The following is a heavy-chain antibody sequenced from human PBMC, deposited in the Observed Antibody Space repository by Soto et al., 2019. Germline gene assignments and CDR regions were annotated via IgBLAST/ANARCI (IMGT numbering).Heavy chain of an antibody. V-gene: IGHV3-9*01. J-gene: IGHJ4*02. CDR3: AKEEIAAAGTRPFDY. Sequence: PGGSLRLSCAASGFTFDDYAMHWVRQAPGKGLEWVSGISWNSGSIGYADSVKGRFTISRDNAKNSLYLQMNSLRAEDTALYYCAKEEIAAAGTRPFDYWGQGTLVTVSS. D-gene: IGHD6-13*01. CDR2: ISWNSGSI. CDR1: GFTFDDYA.